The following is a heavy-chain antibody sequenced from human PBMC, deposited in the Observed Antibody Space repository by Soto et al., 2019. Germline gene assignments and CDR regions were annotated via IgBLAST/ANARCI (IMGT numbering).Heavy chain of an antibody. CDR1: GGSISSGGYY. D-gene: IGHD5-18*01. Sequence: SETLSLTCTVSGGSISSGGYYWSWIRQHPGKGLEWIGYIYYSGSTYYNPSLKSRVTISVDTSKNQFSLKLSSVTAADTAVYYCARAGYSHGGNWFDPWGQGTLVTVSS. V-gene: IGHV4-31*03. J-gene: IGHJ5*02. CDR3: ARAGYSHGGNWFDP. CDR2: IYYSGST.